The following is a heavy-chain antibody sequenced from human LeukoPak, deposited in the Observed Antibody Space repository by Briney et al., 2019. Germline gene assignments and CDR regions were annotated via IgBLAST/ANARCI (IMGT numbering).Heavy chain of an antibody. V-gene: IGHV4-34*01. CDR2: INRSGST. CDR3: ARGQTFYGMDV. Sequence: SETLSLTCAVYGGSFSGYYWSWIRQPPGKGLEWIGEINRSGSTNYNPSLKSRVTISVDTSKNQFSLKLSSVTAADTAVYYCARGQTFYGMDVWGKGTTVTVSS. J-gene: IGHJ6*04. CDR1: GGSFSGYY.